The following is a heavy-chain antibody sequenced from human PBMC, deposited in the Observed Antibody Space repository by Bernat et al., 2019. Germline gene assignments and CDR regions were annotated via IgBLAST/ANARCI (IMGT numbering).Heavy chain of an antibody. V-gene: IGHV3-33*01. Sequence: QVQLVESGGGVVQPGRSLRLSCVASGFTFSSYCMHWVRQAPGKGLEWVSFICYDGSNKYYADSVKGRFTISRDNSKNTLYLQMNSLRAEDTAVYYCERGESSAWYDDEYGMDVWGQGNMVTVSS. D-gene: IGHD6-6*01. CDR2: ICYDGSNK. CDR1: GFTFSSYC. CDR3: ERGESSAWYDDEYGMDV. J-gene: IGHJ6*02.